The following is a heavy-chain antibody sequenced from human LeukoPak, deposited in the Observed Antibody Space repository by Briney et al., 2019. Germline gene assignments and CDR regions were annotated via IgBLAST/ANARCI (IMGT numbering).Heavy chain of an antibody. CDR1: GFTFSSYS. V-gene: IGHV3-23*01. CDR2: ISASGGST. CDR3: ARIGGSSFYYYGMDV. Sequence: GGSLRLSCAASGFTFSSYSMNWVRQAPGKGLEWVSTISASGGSTFYAEPVKGRFTISRDNSKNTLYLQMNSLRVEDTAVYYCARIGGSSFYYYGMDVWGQGTTVTVSS. D-gene: IGHD1-26*01. J-gene: IGHJ6*02.